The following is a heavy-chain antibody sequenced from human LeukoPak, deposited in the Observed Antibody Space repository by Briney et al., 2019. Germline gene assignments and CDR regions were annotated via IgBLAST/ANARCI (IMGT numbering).Heavy chain of an antibody. D-gene: IGHD1/OR15-1a*01. CDR1: GYTFISND. Sequence: ASVKVSCKASGYTFISNDINWVRQATGQGLEWMGWVNPISGNTGYAQKFQGRVTITRNTAISTAYMELSSLRSEDTAVYYCARTCMSGTCPRTWLDPWGQGTLVTVSS. CDR3: ARTCMSGTCPRTWLDP. V-gene: IGHV1-8*03. J-gene: IGHJ5*02. CDR2: VNPISGNT.